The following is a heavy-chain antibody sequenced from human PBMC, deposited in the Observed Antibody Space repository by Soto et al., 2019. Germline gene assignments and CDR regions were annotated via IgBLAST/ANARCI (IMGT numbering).Heavy chain of an antibody. CDR1: GFSLSTGGVG. CDR2: IYWDDDK. D-gene: IGHD2-21*02. CDR3: AHSRCGGDCLKSYSSHYYCGMDV. V-gene: IGHV2-5*02. J-gene: IGHJ6*02. Sequence: QITLKEYGPALVKPTQTLTLTCTISGFSLSTGGVGVGWIRQPPRKALEWIALIYWDDDKRYSPSLGSRLTITEDTSKNQGVLNKTNIDPVDTATYYCAHSRCGGDCLKSYSSHYYCGMDVCVHGATVTVS.